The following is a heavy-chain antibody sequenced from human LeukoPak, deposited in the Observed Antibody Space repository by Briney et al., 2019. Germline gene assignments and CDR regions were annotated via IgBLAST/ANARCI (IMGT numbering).Heavy chain of an antibody. CDR3: AKDIAQGYTFGSIEQDY. D-gene: IGHD5-18*01. CDR1: GLTFSRYA. J-gene: IGHJ4*02. V-gene: IGHV3-23*01. CDR2: ISESGSGT. Sequence: GGSLRLSCAVSGLTFSRYAMSWVRQAPGKGLEWVSAISESGSGTYYADSVKGRFTISRDNSRGILSLQMNSLRAEDTAVYYCAKDIAQGYTFGSIEQDYWGQGTLVTVSS.